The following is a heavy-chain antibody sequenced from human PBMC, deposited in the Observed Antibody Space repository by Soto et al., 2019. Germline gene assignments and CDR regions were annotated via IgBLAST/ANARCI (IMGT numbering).Heavy chain of an antibody. CDR1: GFTFSSYW. CDR2: IKQDGSEK. D-gene: IGHD3-22*01. CDR3: ARELYYYDSSGYYPFDY. J-gene: IGHJ4*02. V-gene: IGHV3-7*01. Sequence: GGSLRLSCAASGFTFSSYWMSWVRQAPGKGLEWVANIKQDGSEKYYVDSVKGRFTISRDNAKNSLYLQMNSLRAEDTAVYYCARELYYYDSSGYYPFDYWGQGTLVTVSS.